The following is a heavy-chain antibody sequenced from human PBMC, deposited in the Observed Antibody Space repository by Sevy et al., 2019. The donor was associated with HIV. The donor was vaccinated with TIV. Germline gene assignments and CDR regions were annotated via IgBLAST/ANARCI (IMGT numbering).Heavy chain of an antibody. CDR3: AKPTDYDGLFDY. J-gene: IGHJ4*02. Sequence: GGSLRLSCAASGFTVSSNYMSWVRQAPGKGLEWVSVIYSGGSTYYADSVKGRFTISRDNSKNTLYLQMNSLRAEDTAVYYCAKPTDYDGLFDYWGQGTLVTVSS. V-gene: IGHV3-53*05. D-gene: IGHD4-17*01. CDR1: GFTVSSNY. CDR2: IYSGGST.